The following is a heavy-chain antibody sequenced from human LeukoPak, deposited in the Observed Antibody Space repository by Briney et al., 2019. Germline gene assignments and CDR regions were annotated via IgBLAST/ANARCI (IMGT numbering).Heavy chain of an antibody. J-gene: IGHJ4*02. CDR3: GKVGGNTNS. CDR1: GASVTSDIFY. Sequence: SETLSLTCTVSGASVTSDIFYWNWIRQSPGKGLEWIGAIHNSRGTSYNPSLESRLTISVDPSENKFFLKMTSVTDADTATYYCGKVGGNTNSWGQGTLVTVSS. V-gene: IGHV4-30-4*01. CDR2: IHNSRGT. D-gene: IGHD4-23*01.